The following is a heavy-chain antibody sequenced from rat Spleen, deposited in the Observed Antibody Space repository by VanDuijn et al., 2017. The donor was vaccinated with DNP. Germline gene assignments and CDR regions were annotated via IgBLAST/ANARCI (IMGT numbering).Heavy chain of an antibody. V-gene: IGHV3-1*01. Sequence: VQLQESGPGLVKPSQSLSLTCSVTGYSITSNYWGWIRKFPGNKMEWIGHISYSGRTSHNPSLKSRISITRDTSKNQFFLQLNSVTTEDTATYYCARSEAAISTFAYWGQGTLVTVSS. CDR3: ARSEAAISTFAY. D-gene: IGHD1-2*01. J-gene: IGHJ3*01. CDR1: GYSITSNY. CDR2: ISYSGRT.